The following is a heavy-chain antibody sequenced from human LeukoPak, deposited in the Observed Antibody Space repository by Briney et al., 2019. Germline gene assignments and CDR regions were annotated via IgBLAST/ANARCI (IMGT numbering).Heavy chain of an antibody. J-gene: IGHJ4*02. CDR2: INAANGNT. Sequence: ASVKVSCKASGFIFTKYGMDWVRQAPGQRLEWMGWINAANGNTKYSQKFQGRVTITRDTSASTAYLELSGLTSEDTAVYYCARDHYYDSSGHPGGWGQGTLVTVSS. V-gene: IGHV1-3*01. CDR1: GFIFTKYG. D-gene: IGHD3-22*01. CDR3: ARDHYYDSSGHPGG.